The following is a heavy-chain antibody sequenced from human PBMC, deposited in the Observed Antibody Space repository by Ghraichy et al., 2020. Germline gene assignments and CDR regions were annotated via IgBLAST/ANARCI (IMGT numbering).Heavy chain of an antibody. CDR1: GGSISSGGYY. Sequence: SETLSLTCTVSGGSISSGGYYWSWIRQHPGKGLEWIGYIYYSGSTYYNPSLKSRVTISVDTSKNQFSLKLSSVTAADTAVYYCAREGRITIFGVVITGNWFDPWGQGTLVTVSS. CDR3: AREGRITIFGVVITGNWFDP. J-gene: IGHJ5*02. CDR2: IYYSGST. D-gene: IGHD3-3*01. V-gene: IGHV4-31*03.